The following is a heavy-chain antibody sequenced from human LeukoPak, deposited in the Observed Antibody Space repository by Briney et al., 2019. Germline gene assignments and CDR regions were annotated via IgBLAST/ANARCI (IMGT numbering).Heavy chain of an antibody. CDR2: ISAYNGNT. V-gene: IGHV1-18*01. Sequence: ASVKVSCKASGYTFTSYGISWVRQATGQGLEWMGWISAYNGNTNYAQKFQGRVIMTKDTSTSTGYMELRSLRSDDTAVYYCARTLGYCSSTSCYPVDPWGQGTLVTVSS. CDR3: ARTLGYCSSTSCYPVDP. J-gene: IGHJ5*02. D-gene: IGHD2-2*01. CDR1: GYTFTSYG.